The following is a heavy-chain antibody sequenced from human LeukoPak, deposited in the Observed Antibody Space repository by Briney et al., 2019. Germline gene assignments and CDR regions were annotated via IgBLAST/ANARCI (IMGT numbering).Heavy chain of an antibody. V-gene: IGHV5-10-1*01. D-gene: IGHD5-12*01. CDR1: GSTFTHHW. CDR3: AIAPYSDSGYDYFDY. CDR2: IDPSDSYT. J-gene: IGHJ4*02. Sequence: RGELLKISCKASGSTFTHHWISWVRQMPGKGLEWMGKIDPSDSYTNYSPSFQGHVTISADKTISSAYLQWSSLKASDTAMYYCAIAPYSDSGYDYFDYWGEGTLVTVSS.